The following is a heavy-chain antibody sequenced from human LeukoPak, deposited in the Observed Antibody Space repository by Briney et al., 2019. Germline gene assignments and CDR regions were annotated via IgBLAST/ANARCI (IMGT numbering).Heavy chain of an antibody. CDR3: ARHYGP. D-gene: IGHD3-16*01. Sequence: RSGGSLRLSCAASGFTFSSYAMSWVRQPPGKGLEWIGSIYYSGSTYYNPSLKSRVTISVDTSKNQFSLKLSSVTAADTAVYYCARHYGPWGQGTLVTVSS. CDR1: GFTFSSYA. CDR2: IYYSGST. V-gene: IGHV4-39*01. J-gene: IGHJ5*02.